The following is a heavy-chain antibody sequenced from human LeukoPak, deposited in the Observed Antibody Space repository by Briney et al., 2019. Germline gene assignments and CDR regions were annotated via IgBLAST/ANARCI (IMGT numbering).Heavy chain of an antibody. CDR2: ISNGET. V-gene: IGHV3-23*01. CDR1: GFPFSRHA. CDR3: VREAGYCASVCLKSNWFDP. Sequence: PGGSLRLSCAASGFPFSRHAMSWVRQLPGKGLEWVAAISNGETYYADSVRGRFTISRDDSKNTVYLQMNSLRDEDTALYYCVREAGYCASVCLKSNWFDPWGQGTLVTVSS. D-gene: IGHD2-21*02. J-gene: IGHJ5*02.